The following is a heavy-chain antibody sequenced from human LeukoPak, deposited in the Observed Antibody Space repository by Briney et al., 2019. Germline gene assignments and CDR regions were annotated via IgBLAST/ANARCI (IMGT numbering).Heavy chain of an antibody. D-gene: IGHD6-13*01. V-gene: IGHV3-23*01. CDR2: ISGSGGST. CDR3: AKRQQQRSFFDY. J-gene: IGHJ4*02. Sequence: GGSLRLSCAASGFTFSSYAMSWVRQAPGKGLEGVSAISGSGGSTYYADSVKGRFTISRDNSKNTLYLQMNSLRAEHTAVYYCAKRQQQRSFFDYWGQGTLVTVSS. CDR1: GFTFSSYA.